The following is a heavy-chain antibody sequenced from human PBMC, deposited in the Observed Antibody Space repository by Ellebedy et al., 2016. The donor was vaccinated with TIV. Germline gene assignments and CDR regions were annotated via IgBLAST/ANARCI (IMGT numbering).Heavy chain of an antibody. D-gene: IGHD3-10*01. V-gene: IGHV4-30-2*01. CDR1: GGSISSGGYS. CDR3: ARVGYGSGSYPAYYYYGMDV. CDR2: IYHSGST. J-gene: IGHJ6*02. Sequence: SETLSLXXAVSGGSISSGGYSWSWIRQPPGKGLEWIGYIYHSGSTYYNPSLKSRVTISVDTSKNQFSLKLSSVTAADTAVYYCARVGYGSGSYPAYYYYGMDVWGQGTTVTVSS.